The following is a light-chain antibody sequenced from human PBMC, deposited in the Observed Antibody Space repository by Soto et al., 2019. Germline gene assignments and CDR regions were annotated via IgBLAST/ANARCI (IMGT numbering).Light chain of an antibody. J-gene: IGKJ2*01. Sequence: DIQMTQSPSSLSASVGDRVTITCRASQSITYWLAWYQQKPGRAPKLLIYDVFNLQSGVPSRFSGSGSGTEFPLTISRLQPDDSATYYCQQYHSFSFTFGQGTKLEIK. CDR3: QQYHSFSFT. CDR1: QSITYW. CDR2: DVF. V-gene: IGKV1-5*01.